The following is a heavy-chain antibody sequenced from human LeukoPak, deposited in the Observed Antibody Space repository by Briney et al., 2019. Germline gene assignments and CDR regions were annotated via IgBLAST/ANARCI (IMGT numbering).Heavy chain of an antibody. Sequence: GGSLRLSCAASGFTFSSYWMHWVRQVPGKGLVWVSRINSDGSSTTYADSVKGRFTISRDNAKNTLYLQMNSLRVEDTAVYYCVREPQAEYYFDYWGQGTLATVSS. V-gene: IGHV3-74*01. D-gene: IGHD1-14*01. J-gene: IGHJ4*02. CDR1: GFTFSSYW. CDR2: INSDGSST. CDR3: VREPQAEYYFDY.